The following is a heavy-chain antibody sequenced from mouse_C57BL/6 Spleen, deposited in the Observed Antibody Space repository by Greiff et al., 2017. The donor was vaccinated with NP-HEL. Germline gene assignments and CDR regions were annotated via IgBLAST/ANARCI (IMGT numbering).Heavy chain of an antibody. V-gene: IGHV5-16*01. D-gene: IGHD4-1*01. CDR1: GFTFSDYY. J-gene: IGHJ3*01. CDR3: AREEELVFAY. CDR2: INYDGSST. Sequence: EVKLMESEGGLVQPGSSMKLSCTASGFTFSDYYMAWVRQVPEKGLEWVANINYDGSSTYYLDSLKSRFIISRDNAKNILYLQMSILKSEDTATYYCAREEELVFAYWGQGTLVTVSA.